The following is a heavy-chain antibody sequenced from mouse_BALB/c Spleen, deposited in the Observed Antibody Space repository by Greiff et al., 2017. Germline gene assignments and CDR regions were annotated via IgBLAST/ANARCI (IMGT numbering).Heavy chain of an antibody. D-gene: IGHD2-1*01. CDR1: GFTFSSYA. V-gene: IGHV5-9-3*01. Sequence: EVKLVESGGGLVKPGGSLKLSCAASGFTFSSYAMSWVRQTPEKRLEWVATISSGGSYTYYPDSVKGRFTISRDNAKNTLYLQMSSLRSEDTAMYYCARHGNYGVRYWGQGTSVTVSS. CDR2: ISSGGSYT. CDR3: ARHGNYGVRY. J-gene: IGHJ4*01.